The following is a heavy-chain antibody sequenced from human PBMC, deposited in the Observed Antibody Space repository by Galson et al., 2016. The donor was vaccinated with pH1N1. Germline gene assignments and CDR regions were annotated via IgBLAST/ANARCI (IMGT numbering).Heavy chain of an antibody. V-gene: IGHV1-69*05. D-gene: IGHD3-16*01. J-gene: IGHJ4*02. CDR1: GGSLSTYP. CDR2: SVPVFGSA. Sequence: SVKASCKASGGSLSTYPISWVRQAPGLGLEWMGRSVPVFGSAKYSPRFQGRVAISRDESASTVYMELTSLTAEDTGIYYCAKDRTVDYGQSPPFFESWGQGTLVSVSS. CDR3: AKDRTVDYGQSPPFFES.